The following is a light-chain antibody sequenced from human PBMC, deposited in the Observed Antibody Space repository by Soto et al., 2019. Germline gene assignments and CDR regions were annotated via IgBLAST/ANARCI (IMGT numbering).Light chain of an antibody. CDR2: RGS. CDR3: QQAFNAPRT. Sequence: DSQVTQSPSSLSASVGDRVTITCRTSQSISNSLNWYQQKPGKAPVLLIYRGSDWQSGVPSSFSGSGSGTDFTLTISSLRPEDFATYFCQQAFNAPRTFGQGTKVDI. V-gene: IGKV1-39*01. CDR1: QSISNS. J-gene: IGKJ1*01.